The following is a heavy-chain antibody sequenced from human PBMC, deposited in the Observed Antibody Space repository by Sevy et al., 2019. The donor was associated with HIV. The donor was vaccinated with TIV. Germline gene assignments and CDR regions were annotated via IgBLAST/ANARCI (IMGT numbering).Heavy chain of an antibody. CDR2: MSWNSGSI. CDR3: AKDTGRGRPYYFDY. CDR1: GFTFDDYA. J-gene: IGHJ4*02. V-gene: IGHV3-9*01. Sequence: GGFLRLCCAASGFTFDDYAMHWVRQAPGKGLECVSGMSWNSGSIGYADSVKGRFTISRDNAKNSPYLQMNSLRAEDTALYYCAKDTGRGRPYYFDYWGQGTLVTVSS.